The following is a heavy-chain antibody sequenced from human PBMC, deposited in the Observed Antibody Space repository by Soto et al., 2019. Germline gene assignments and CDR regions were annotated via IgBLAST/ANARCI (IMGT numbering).Heavy chain of an antibody. CDR3: ARPTRQRLGLRYYYGMDV. CDR2: INHSGST. CDR1: GGSFSGYY. V-gene: IGHV4-34*01. J-gene: IGHJ6*02. D-gene: IGHD6-25*01. Sequence: QVQLQQWGAGLLKPSETLSLTCAVYGGSFSGYYWSWIRQPPGKGLEWIGEINHSGSTNYNPSLKSRVTISVDTSKNHFSLTLSSVTAAATAVYYCARPTRQRLGLRYYYGMDVWGQGTTVTVSS.